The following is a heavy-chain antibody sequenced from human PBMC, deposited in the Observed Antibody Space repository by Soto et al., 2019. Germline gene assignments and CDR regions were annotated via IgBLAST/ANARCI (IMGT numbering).Heavy chain of an antibody. CDR2: IWYDGSNK. CDR3: ARDSTVTTSYFDY. V-gene: IGHV3-33*01. CDR1: GFTFSSYG. J-gene: IGHJ4*02. Sequence: QVQLVESGGGVVQPGRSLRLSCAASGFTFSSYGMHWVRQAPGKGLEWVAVIWYDGSNKYYADSVKGRFTISRDNSKNTLYLQMNSLRAEYTAVYYCARDSTVTTSYFDYWGQGTLVTVSS. D-gene: IGHD4-4*01.